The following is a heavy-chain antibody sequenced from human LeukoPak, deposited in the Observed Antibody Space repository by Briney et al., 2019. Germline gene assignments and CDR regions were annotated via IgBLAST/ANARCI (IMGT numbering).Heavy chain of an antibody. CDR1: GFTFSSYW. CDR3: GRSSPLGYYYMDV. J-gene: IGHJ6*03. CDR2: IKQDGSEE. D-gene: IGHD6-6*01. Sequence: GGSLRLSCAASGFTFSSYWMSWVRQAPGKGLEWVANIKQDGSEENFVDSVKGRFTISRDNSKNTLYLQMNSLRAEDTAVYYCGRSSPLGYYYMDVWGKGTTVTVSS. V-gene: IGHV3-7*01.